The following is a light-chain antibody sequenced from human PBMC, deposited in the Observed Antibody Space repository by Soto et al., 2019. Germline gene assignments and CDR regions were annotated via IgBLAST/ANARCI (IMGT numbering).Light chain of an antibody. CDR2: DAS. CDR1: QSISTY. CDR3: QQRSQWPPLT. Sequence: EILLTQSPVTLSLSPGQRATLSCRASQSISTYLSWYQVKPGQAPRLLIYDASSRATGVPARFSGSGSGTDFSRTLSSLEPEDVAVSYCQQRSQWPPLTFGQGTRLEMK. J-gene: IGKJ5*01. V-gene: IGKV3-11*01.